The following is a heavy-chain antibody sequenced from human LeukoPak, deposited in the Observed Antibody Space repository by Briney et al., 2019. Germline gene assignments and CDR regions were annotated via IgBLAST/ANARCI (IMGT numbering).Heavy chain of an antibody. Sequence: AAVKVSCKASGYTFTRYYMHWVRQAPGQGLEWMGWINPNSGGTNYAQKFQGRVTMTRDTSISTAYMGLSRLRSDDTAVYYCARGRSIAVAGNWFDPWGQGTLVTVSS. V-gene: IGHV1-2*02. CDR1: GYTFTRYY. CDR2: INPNSGGT. D-gene: IGHD6-19*01. CDR3: ARGRSIAVAGNWFDP. J-gene: IGHJ5*02.